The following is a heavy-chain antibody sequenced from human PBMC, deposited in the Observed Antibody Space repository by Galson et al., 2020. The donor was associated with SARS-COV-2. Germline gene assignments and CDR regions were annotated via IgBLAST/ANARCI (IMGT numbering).Heavy chain of an antibody. CDR3: TTSAGTYDYYYGRDV. J-gene: IGHJ6*02. CDR1: GLTFSNAW. Sequence: GGSLRLSCAVSGLTFSNAWMSWVRQAPGKGLEWVGRIKSRSYGGTADYAAPVKGRFTISRDDSKTTVYLQMNSLKTGDTGVYYCTTSAGTYDYYYGRDVWGQGTTVTV. D-gene: IGHD6-19*01. V-gene: IGHV3-15*01. CDR2: IKSRSYGGTA.